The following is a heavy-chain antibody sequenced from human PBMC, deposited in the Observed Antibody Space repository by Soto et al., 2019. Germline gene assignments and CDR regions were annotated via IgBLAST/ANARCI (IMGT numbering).Heavy chain of an antibody. V-gene: IGHV1-46*04. CDR2: INPGVGNT. Sequence: QVQLVQSGAEVKKPGASVMVSCRASGYRFSTQYIHWVRQAPGQGLEWMGIINPGVGNTVYAQKGQGSISMTSDTSTSTVYMELTSLRSDDSAVYYCAREGGPVTDRRGGMDVWGQGTTVTVSS. D-gene: IGHD1-26*01. CDR3: AREGGPVTDRRGGMDV. J-gene: IGHJ6*02. CDR1: GYRFSTQY.